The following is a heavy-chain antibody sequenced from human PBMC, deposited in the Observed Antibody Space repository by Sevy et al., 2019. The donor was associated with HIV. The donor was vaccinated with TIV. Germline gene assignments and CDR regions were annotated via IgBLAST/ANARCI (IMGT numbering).Heavy chain of an antibody. D-gene: IGHD2-21*01. CDR2: IIPIFGTA. Sequence: ASVKVSCKASGGTFSSYAISWVRQAPGQGLEWMGGIIPIFGTANYAQKFQGRVTITADESTSTAYMELSSLRSEDTAVYYCARNPFGDLDAFDIWGQGTMVTVSS. CDR3: ARNPFGDLDAFDI. V-gene: IGHV1-69*13. CDR1: GGTFSSYA. J-gene: IGHJ3*02.